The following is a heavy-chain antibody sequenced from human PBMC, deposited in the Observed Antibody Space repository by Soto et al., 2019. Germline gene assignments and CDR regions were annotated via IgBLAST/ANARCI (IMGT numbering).Heavy chain of an antibody. J-gene: IGHJ4*02. CDR1: GFTFSSYG. Sequence: QVQLVESGGGVVQPGRSLRLSCAASGFTFSSYGMHWVRQAPGKGLEWVAVISYDGSNKYYADSVKGRFTISRDNSKNTVYLQMNSLRAADRAVYYCAKVEGDYWGQGTLVNVSS. CDR2: ISYDGSNK. CDR3: AKVEGDY. V-gene: IGHV3-30*18.